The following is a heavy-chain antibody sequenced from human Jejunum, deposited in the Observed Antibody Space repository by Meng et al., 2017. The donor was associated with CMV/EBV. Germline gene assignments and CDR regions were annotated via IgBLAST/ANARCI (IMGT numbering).Heavy chain of an antibody. D-gene: IGHD2-15*01. CDR1: GYNFRAYH. CDR2: VNPNNGGT. CDR3: VSCPSSRWFDP. V-gene: IGHV1-2*06. Sequence: SCKTSGYNFRAYHVHWVRQAPGQGLEWMGRVNPNNGGTDYAQKFQGRVTMTRDTSISTVFMELTGLTSDDTAVYYCVSCPSSRWFDPWGQGTLVTVSS. J-gene: IGHJ5*02.